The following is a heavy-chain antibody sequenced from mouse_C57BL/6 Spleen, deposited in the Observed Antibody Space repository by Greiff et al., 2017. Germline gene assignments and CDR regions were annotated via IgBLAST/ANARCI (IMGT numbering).Heavy chain of an antibody. J-gene: IGHJ3*01. CDR2: INPNNGGT. V-gene: IGHV1-22*01. D-gene: IGHD2-2*01. CDR1: GYTFTDYN. Sequence: EVKLQQSGPELVKPGASVKMSCKASGYTFTDYNMHWVKQSHGKSLEWIGYINPNNGGTSYNQKFKGKATLTVNKSSSTAYMELRSLTSEDSAVYYCARSRGYAWFAYWGQGTLVTVSA. CDR3: ARSRGYAWFAY.